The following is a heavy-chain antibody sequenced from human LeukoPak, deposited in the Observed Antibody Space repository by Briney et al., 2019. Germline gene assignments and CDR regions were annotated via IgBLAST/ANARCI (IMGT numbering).Heavy chain of an antibody. Sequence: PSETLSLTCAVYGGSFSGYYWSRIRQPPGKGLEWIGEINHSGSTNYNPSLKSRVTISVDTSKNQFSLKLSSVTAADTAVYYCALIVEYYYDSSQYDYWGQGTLVTVSS. J-gene: IGHJ4*02. CDR3: ALIVEYYYDSSQYDY. D-gene: IGHD3-22*01. V-gene: IGHV4-34*01. CDR1: GGSFSGYY. CDR2: INHSGST.